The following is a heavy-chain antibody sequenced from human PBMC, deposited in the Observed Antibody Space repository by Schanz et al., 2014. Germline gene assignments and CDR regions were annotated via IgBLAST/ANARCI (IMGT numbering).Heavy chain of an antibody. D-gene: IGHD3-10*01. CDR1: GFTFSSYG. V-gene: IGHV3-48*01. Sequence: EVQLLESGGGLVQPGGSLRLSCVASGFTFSSYGMNWVRQVPGKGLEWLSYIATSSSTRHYADSVKGRVTISRDNAKNSVSLQMRRLRVEDTAVYYCASGVHVSSLQKGLQFWGRGTLVIVSS. J-gene: IGHJ1*01. CDR2: IATSSSTR. CDR3: ASGVHVSSLQKGLQF.